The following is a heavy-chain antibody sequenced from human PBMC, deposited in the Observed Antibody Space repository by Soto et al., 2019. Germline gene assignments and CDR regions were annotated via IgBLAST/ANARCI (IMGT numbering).Heavy chain of an antibody. Sequence: SETLSLTCAVYGGSFSGYYWSWIRQPPGKGLEWIGEINHSGSTNYNPSLKSRVTISVDTSKNQFSLKLSSVTAADTAVYYCARRWLSGASTIDYWGQGTLVTVSS. V-gene: IGHV4-34*01. CDR3: ARRWLSGASTIDY. CDR1: GGSFSGYY. J-gene: IGHJ4*02. D-gene: IGHD2-15*01. CDR2: INHSGST.